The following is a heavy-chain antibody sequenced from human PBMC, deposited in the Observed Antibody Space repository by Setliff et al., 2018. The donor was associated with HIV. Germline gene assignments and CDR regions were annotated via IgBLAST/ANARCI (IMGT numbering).Heavy chain of an antibody. D-gene: IGHD6-13*01. CDR3: VRVAGFSSSWFAY. CDR2: INNDGSTS. CDR1: GFTFGNYW. J-gene: IGHJ4*02. V-gene: IGHV3-74*03. Sequence: PGGSLRLSCAASGFTFGNYWMHWVRQAPGKGLEWVARINNDGSTSEHANAVKGRLTISRDNDRNTLYLEMNSLRVEDTALYYCVRVAGFSSSWFAYWGQGTLVTVSS.